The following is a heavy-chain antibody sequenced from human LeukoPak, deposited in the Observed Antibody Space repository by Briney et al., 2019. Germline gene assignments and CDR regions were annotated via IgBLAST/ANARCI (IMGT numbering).Heavy chain of an antibody. Sequence: VSVKVSCKASGYTFTSYDINWVRQATGQGLEWMGRMNPNSGNTGYAQKFQGRVTMTRNTSISTAYMELSSLRSEDTAVYYCASLAVAEVRNAFDIWGQGTMVTVSS. J-gene: IGHJ3*02. CDR2: MNPNSGNT. D-gene: IGHD6-19*01. CDR1: GYTFTSYD. V-gene: IGHV1-8*01. CDR3: ASLAVAEVRNAFDI.